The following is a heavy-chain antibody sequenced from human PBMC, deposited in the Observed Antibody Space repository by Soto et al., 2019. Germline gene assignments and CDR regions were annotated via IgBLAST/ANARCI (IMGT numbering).Heavy chain of an antibody. CDR1: GYTFNTYG. Sequence: ASVKVSCKSSGYTFNTYGINWVRQAPGQGLELMGWISAYDGKTTYAEKFHGRVTLTTDTSRRTAYMELRSLRYDDAAIYYCARDPHEFWTSYWFDPGAREHRSPS. V-gene: IGHV1-18*01. CDR3: ARDPHEFWTSYWFDP. CDR2: ISAYDGKT. J-gene: IGHJ5*02. D-gene: IGHD3-3*01.